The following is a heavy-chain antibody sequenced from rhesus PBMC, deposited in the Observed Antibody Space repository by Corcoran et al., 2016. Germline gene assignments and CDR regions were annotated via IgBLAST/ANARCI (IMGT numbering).Heavy chain of an antibody. Sequence: QVQLQESGPGLVTPSETLSLTCAVSGYSISSGYGWSWIRQPPGRGLQWIGEMGGSRGSTNINPTPRSRVTIAKDTSKNHFALRLTSVTAADTAVYYGARQGYTDHLGGLDSWGQGVVVTVSS. D-gene: IGHD2-39*02. CDR1: GYSISSGYG. V-gene: IGHV4-127*01. J-gene: IGHJ6*01. CDR3: ARQGYTDHLGGLDS. CDR2: MGGSRGST.